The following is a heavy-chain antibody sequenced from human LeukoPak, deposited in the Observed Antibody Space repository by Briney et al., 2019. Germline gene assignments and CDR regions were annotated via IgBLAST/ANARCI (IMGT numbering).Heavy chain of an antibody. D-gene: IGHD4-17*01. J-gene: IGHJ4*02. CDR2: IYYSGST. CDR3: ARKAVTLGY. V-gene: IGHV4-39*07. CDR1: GGSISSSSYY. Sequence: SETLSLTCTVSGGSISSSSYYWGWIRQPPGKGLEWIGSIYYSGSTYYNPSLKSRVTISVDTSKNQFSLKLSSVTAADTAVYYCARKAVTLGYWGQGTLVTVSS.